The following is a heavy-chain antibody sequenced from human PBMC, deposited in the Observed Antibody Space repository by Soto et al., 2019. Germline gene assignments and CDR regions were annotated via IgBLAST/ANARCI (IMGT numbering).Heavy chain of an antibody. CDR1: GYSFTSYW. V-gene: IGHV5-10-1*03. Sequence: EVQLVQSGAEVKKPGESLRISCKGSGYSFTSYWISWVCQMPGKGLEWMGRIDPSDSYTNYSPSFQGHVTISADKSISTAYLQWSSLKASDTAMYYCARRRIGVLRDSGYEDEGTISVADVWGQGTTVTVSS. CDR3: ARRRIGVLRDSGYEDEGTISVADV. D-gene: IGHD5-12*01. J-gene: IGHJ6*02. CDR2: IDPSDSYT.